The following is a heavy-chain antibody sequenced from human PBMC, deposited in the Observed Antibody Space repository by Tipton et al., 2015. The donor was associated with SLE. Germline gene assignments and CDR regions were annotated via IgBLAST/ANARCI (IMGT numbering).Heavy chain of an antibody. D-gene: IGHD3-10*01. V-gene: IGHV4-38-2*02. CDR2: LYNSGST. Sequence: TLSLTCTVSGYSISSGYYWGWIRQPPGKGLEWIGSLYNSGSTYYNPSLKSRVTISVDPSKRQFSLNLSSVTAADTAVYYCARGGGSYGSGTYYPMDVWGHGTLVTVSS. J-gene: IGHJ4*01. CDR3: ARGGGSYGSGTYYPMDV. CDR1: GYSISSGYY.